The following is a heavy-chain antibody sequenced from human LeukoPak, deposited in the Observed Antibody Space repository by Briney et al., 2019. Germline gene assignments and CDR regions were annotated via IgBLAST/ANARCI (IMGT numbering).Heavy chain of an antibody. CDR1: GVSFSGYS. CDR2: INHSGSS. Sequence: SETLSLTCAVYGVSFSGYSWTWIRQPPGKGLEWIGEINHSGSSNFNPSLKSRATISVDTSKNQFSLKLSSVTAADTAVYYCAGNYYGSGSYYSEDRYWGQGTLVTVSS. CDR3: AGNYYGSGSYYSEDRY. V-gene: IGHV4-34*01. D-gene: IGHD3-10*01. J-gene: IGHJ4*02.